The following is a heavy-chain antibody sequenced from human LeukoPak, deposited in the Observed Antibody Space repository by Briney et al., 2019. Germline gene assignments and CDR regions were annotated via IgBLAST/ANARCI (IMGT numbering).Heavy chain of an antibody. D-gene: IGHD6-6*01. CDR3: AKDPRSSARYSFDY. V-gene: IGHV3-23*01. Sequence: GGSLRLSCAASGFTFRTYWMSWVRQAPGKGLEWVSSINSGGISTDYADSVKGRFTISRDNSKNTLYLQMDSLRADDTAVYYCAKDPRSSARYSFDYWGQGTLVTVSS. J-gene: IGHJ4*02. CDR1: GFTFRTYW. CDR2: INSGGIST.